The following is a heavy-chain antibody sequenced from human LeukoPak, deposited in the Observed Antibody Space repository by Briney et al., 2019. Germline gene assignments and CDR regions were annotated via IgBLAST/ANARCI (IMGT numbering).Heavy chain of an antibody. J-gene: IGHJ4*02. CDR2: IYYSGST. CDR1: GGSISSSSYY. Sequence: SETLSLTCTVSGGSISSSSYYWGWIRQPPGKGLEWIGSIYYSGSTYYNPSLKSRVTISVDKSKNQFSLKLSSVTAADTAVYYCARDGPYYYDSSGYSHTHRYRSLIDYWGQGTLVTVSS. CDR3: ARDGPYYYDSSGYSHTHRYRSLIDY. D-gene: IGHD3-22*01. V-gene: IGHV4-39*07.